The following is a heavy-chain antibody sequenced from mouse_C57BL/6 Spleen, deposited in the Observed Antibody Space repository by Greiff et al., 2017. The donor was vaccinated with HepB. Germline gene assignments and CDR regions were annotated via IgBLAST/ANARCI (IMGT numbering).Heavy chain of an antibody. CDR1: GFTFSSYA. Sequence: EVMLVESGGGLVKPGGSLKLSCAASGFTFSSYAMSWVRQTPEKRLEWVATISDGGSYTYYPDNVKGRFTISRDNAKNNLYLQMSHLKSEDTAMYYCAREVTTNYYAMDYWGQGTSVTVSS. CDR3: AREVTTNYYAMDY. V-gene: IGHV5-4*01. J-gene: IGHJ4*01. CDR2: ISDGGSYT. D-gene: IGHD2-5*01.